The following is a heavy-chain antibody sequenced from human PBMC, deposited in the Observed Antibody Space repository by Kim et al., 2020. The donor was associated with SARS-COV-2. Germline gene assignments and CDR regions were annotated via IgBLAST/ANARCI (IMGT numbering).Heavy chain of an antibody. J-gene: IGHJ4*02. CDR3: TRGLGGYSLNGY. Sequence: ASVKVSCKASGYSLTDYPINWVRQAPGQGLKWMGYINTNTGRPTYAPDLAGRVVFSLDTSVTTAYLQIIGLKAEDTAIYYCTRGLGGYSLNGYWGQGTLVTVSS. D-gene: IGHD2-21*02. CDR2: INTNTGRP. V-gene: IGHV7-4-1*02. CDR1: GYSLTDYP.